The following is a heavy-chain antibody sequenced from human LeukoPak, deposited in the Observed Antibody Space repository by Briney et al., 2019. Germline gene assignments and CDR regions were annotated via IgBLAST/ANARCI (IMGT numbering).Heavy chain of an antibody. CDR1: GGSISSHY. CDR3: ARQRKGYYDSSGYFDY. Sequence: SETLSLTCNVSGGSISSHYWSWIRQPPGKGLEWIGYIYYSGGTNYNPSLKSRVTISVDTSKNHFSLKLSSVTAADTAVYYCARQRKGYYDSSGYFDYWGQGTLVTASS. D-gene: IGHD3-22*01. V-gene: IGHV4-59*08. CDR2: IYYSGGT. J-gene: IGHJ4*02.